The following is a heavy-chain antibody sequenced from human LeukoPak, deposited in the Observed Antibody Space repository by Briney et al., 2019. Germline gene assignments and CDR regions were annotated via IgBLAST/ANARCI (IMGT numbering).Heavy chain of an antibody. CDR1: GFTFSNYW. Sequence: GGSLRLSCAASGFTFSNYWMTWVRQAPGKGLEWVANIKQDGSEKYYVDSVKGRFTISRDNAKNSLYLQMNSLRAEDTAVYYCARGDYDSSGYYYFDYWGQGTLVTVSS. V-gene: IGHV3-7*04. D-gene: IGHD3-22*01. CDR2: IKQDGSEK. CDR3: ARGDYDSSGYYYFDY. J-gene: IGHJ4*02.